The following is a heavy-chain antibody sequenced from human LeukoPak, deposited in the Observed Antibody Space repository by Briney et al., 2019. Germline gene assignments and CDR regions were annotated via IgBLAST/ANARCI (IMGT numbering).Heavy chain of an antibody. D-gene: IGHD6-19*01. Sequence: PGGSLRLSCAATGLSVSSNFMSWVRQAPGKGLEWVSVIYGGGSTYYADSVKGRFTTSRDTPKNTLYLQMNSLRVEDTAVYYCASWPVGWYGEDSWGQGTLVTVSS. CDR3: ASWPVGWYGEDS. V-gene: IGHV3-53*01. CDR2: IYGGGST. J-gene: IGHJ4*02. CDR1: GLSVSSNF.